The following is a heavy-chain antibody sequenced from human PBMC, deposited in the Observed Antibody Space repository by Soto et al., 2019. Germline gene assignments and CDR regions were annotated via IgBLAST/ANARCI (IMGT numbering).Heavy chain of an antibody. D-gene: IGHD1-1*01. V-gene: IGHV1-2*02. CDR3: ARDGVHYYYYYGMDV. J-gene: IGHJ6*01. CDR2: INPNSGGT. CDR1: GYTFTGYY. Sequence: ASVKVSCKASGYTFTGYYMHWVGQAPGQGLEWMGWINPNSGGTNYAQKFQGRVTMTRDTSISTAYMELSRLRSDDTAVYYCARDGVHYYYYYGMDVWGQGTTVTVSP.